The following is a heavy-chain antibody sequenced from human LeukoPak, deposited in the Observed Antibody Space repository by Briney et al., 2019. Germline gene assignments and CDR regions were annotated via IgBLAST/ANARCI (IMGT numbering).Heavy chain of an antibody. CDR1: GGTFSSYA. Sequence: SVKVSCKASGGTFSSYAISWVRQAPGQGLEWMGGIIPMFGTANYAQKFQGRVTITADKSTSTAYMELSSLRAEDTAVYYCARETIVGLSGGGDYWGQGTLVTVSS. CDR3: ARETIVGLSGGGDY. CDR2: IIPMFGTA. D-gene: IGHD1-26*01. V-gene: IGHV1-69*06. J-gene: IGHJ4*02.